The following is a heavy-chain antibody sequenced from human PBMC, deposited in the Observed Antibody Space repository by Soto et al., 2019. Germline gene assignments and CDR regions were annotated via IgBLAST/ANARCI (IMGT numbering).Heavy chain of an antibody. V-gene: IGHV3-48*03. CDR3: ARENSVQAWLHHFDH. J-gene: IGHJ4*02. Sequence: EVQLVESGGALLQPGGSLRLSCEASGFSFSSFAMNWVRQAPGRGLEWVSYISDDGASIYYADSLKGRFTISRDNATNSLSLQMNNLRAEDTAVYYCARENSVQAWLHHFDHWGLGTLVTVSS. D-gene: IGHD5-18*01. CDR1: GFSFSSFA. CDR2: ISDDGASI.